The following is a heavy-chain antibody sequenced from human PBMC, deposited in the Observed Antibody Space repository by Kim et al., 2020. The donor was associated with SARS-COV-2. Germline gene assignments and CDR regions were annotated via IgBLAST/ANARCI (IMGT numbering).Heavy chain of an antibody. CDR3: ARVGTEDDYIWGSYRLGWFDP. V-gene: IGHV1-18*01. Sequence: ASVKVSCKASGYTFTSYGISWVRQAPGQGLEWMGWISAYNGNTNYAQKLQGRVTMTTDTSTSTAYMELRSLRSDDTAVYYCARVGTEDDYIWGSYRLGWFDPWGQGTLVTVSS. D-gene: IGHD3-16*02. CDR1: GYTFTSYG. J-gene: IGHJ5*02. CDR2: ISAYNGNT.